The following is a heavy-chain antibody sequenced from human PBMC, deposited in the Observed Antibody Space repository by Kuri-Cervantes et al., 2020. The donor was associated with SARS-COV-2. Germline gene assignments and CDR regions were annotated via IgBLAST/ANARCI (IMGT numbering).Heavy chain of an antibody. Sequence: SETLSLTCTDSGGSISSSSYYWGWIRQPPGKGLEWIGSIYYSGSTYYNPSLKSRVTISVDTSMTQFSLKLSSVTAADTAVYYCARGGGYQLLSDDAFDIWGQGTMVTVSS. CDR1: GGSISSSSYY. CDR3: ARGGGYQLLSDDAFDI. V-gene: IGHV4-39*07. J-gene: IGHJ3*02. CDR2: IYYSGST. D-gene: IGHD2-2*01.